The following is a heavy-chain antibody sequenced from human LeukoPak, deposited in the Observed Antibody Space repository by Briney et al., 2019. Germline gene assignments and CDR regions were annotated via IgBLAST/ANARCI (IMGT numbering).Heavy chain of an antibody. Sequence: TLSLTCTVSGGSISSGGYYWSWIRQPPGKGLEWIGYIYHSGSTYYNPSLKSRVTISVDRSKNQFSLKLSSVTAADTAVYYCARGGGYYSGGTCFDYWGQGTLVTVSS. V-gene: IGHV4-30-2*01. CDR1: GGSISSGGYY. D-gene: IGHD2-15*01. CDR3: ARGGGYYSGGTCFDY. CDR2: IYHSGST. J-gene: IGHJ4*02.